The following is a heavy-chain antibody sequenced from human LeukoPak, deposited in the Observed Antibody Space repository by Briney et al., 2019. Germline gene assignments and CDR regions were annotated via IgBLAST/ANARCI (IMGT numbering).Heavy chain of an antibody. V-gene: IGHV3-74*01. J-gene: IGHJ4*02. CDR1: GLIFSNYW. D-gene: IGHD2-2*01. CDR2: INSDGGST. Sequence: GGSLRLSCAASGLIFSNYWIHWVRHAPGKGLVWVSRINSDGGSTIYADSVKGRFTISRDNGKKTLYLQMNSLRPEETAVYYCAPQEDCSSTSCQFDYCGQGTLVTVSS. CDR3: APQEDCSSTSCQFDY.